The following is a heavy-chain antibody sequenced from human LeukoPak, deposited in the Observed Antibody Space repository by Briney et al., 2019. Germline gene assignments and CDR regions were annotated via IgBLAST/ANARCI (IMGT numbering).Heavy chain of an antibody. CDR3: ARDFAYSRLDS. V-gene: IGHV3-23*01. Sequence: GGSLRLSCAASGFTFSNYAMSWVRQAPGKGLEWVSAISANGGGTYYADSVKGRFTISRDNSKNTLYLQMNSLRAEDTAVYYCARDFAYSRLDSWGQGTLVTVSS. CDR1: GFTFSNYA. J-gene: IGHJ4*02. CDR2: ISANGGGT. D-gene: IGHD6-13*01.